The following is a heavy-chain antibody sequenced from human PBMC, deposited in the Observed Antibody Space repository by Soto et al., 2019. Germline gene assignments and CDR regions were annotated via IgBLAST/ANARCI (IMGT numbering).Heavy chain of an antibody. J-gene: IGHJ1*01. CDR1: GGAFSSYV. D-gene: IGHD1-1*01. V-gene: IGHV1-69*01. CDR2: IIPNLGKA. Sequence: QVQLVQSGAEVKKPGSSVKVSCKASGGAFSSYVISWVRQAPGQGLECMGGIIPNLGKANYAQKFQGRVTITAVESTSTAYMELRSLRSDDTAVYYCARGWNDFPHWGQGTLVTVFS. CDR3: ARGWNDFPH.